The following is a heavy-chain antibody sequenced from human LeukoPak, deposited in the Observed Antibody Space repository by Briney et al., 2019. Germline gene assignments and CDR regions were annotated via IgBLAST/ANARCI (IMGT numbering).Heavy chain of an antibody. J-gene: IGHJ3*02. D-gene: IGHD3-22*01. CDR3: ARDALGPDSSGYPDAFDI. CDR2: ISSSGSTI. Sequence: PGGSLRLSCAASGFTFSDYYMSWIRQAPGKGLEWVSYISSSGSTIYYADSVKGRFTISRDNAKNSLYLQMNSLRAEDTAVYYCARDALGPDSSGYPDAFDIWGQGTMVTVSS. CDR1: GFTFSDYY. V-gene: IGHV3-11*01.